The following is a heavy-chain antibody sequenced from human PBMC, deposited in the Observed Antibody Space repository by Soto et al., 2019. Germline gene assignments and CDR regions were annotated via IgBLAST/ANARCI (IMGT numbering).Heavy chain of an antibody. CDR2: IYYSGST. Sequence: QVQLQESGPGLVKPSQTLSLTCTVSGGSISSGGYYWSWIRQHPGKGLECIGYIYYSGSTYYNPSLKSPVTISVETSKNQSALKLSSLTSADTAVYYCARERYSSSGWPHSDAFDIWGQGTMVTVSS. D-gene: IGHD6-13*01. CDR1: GGSISSGGYY. J-gene: IGHJ3*02. CDR3: ARERYSSSGWPHSDAFDI. V-gene: IGHV4-31*01.